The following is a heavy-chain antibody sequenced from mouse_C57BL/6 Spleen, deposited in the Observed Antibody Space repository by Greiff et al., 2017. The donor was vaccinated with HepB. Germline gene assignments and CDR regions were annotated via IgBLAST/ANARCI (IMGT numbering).Heavy chain of an antibody. CDR3: TPYSAWFAY. V-gene: IGHV14-4*01. CDR1: GFNIKDDY. CDR2: IDPENGDT. J-gene: IGHJ3*01. Sequence: VHVKQSGAELVRPGASVKLSCTASGFNIKDDYMHWVKQRPEQGLEWIGWIDPENGDTEYASKFQGKATITADTSSNTAYLQLSSLTSEDTAVYYWTPYSAWFAYWGQGTLVTVSA. D-gene: IGHD2-10*01.